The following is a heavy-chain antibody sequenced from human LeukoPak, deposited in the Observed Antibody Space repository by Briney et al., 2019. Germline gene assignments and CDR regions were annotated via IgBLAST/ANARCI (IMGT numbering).Heavy chain of an antibody. CDR3: AKGAWEWLAPGGRMDV. J-gene: IGHJ6*02. CDR2: ISGDGVST. Sequence: GGSLRLSCAASGFTFDDYAMHWVRQAPGKGLEWVSLISGDGVSTYYADSVKGRFTIARDNSKNSLYLQMNSLRTEDTALYCCAKGAWEWLAPGGRMDVWGQGTTVTVSS. CDR1: GFTFDDYA. V-gene: IGHV3-43*02. D-gene: IGHD6-19*01.